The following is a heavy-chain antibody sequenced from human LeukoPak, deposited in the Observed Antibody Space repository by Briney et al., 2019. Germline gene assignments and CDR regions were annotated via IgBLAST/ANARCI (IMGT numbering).Heavy chain of an antibody. CDR1: GFTFSSYA. J-gene: IGHJ4*02. Sequence: PGGSVRLSCAASGFTFSSYAMSWVRQAPGKGLEWVSAISGSGGSTYYADSVKGRLTISRDNSKNTLYLQMNSLRAEDTAVYYCAKSPPPYDILTGYPPLWGQGTLVTVSS. V-gene: IGHV3-23*01. D-gene: IGHD3-9*01. CDR2: ISGSGGST. CDR3: AKSPPPYDILTGYPPL.